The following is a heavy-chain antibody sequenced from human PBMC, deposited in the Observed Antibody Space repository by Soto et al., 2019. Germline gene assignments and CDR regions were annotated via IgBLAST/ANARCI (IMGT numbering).Heavy chain of an antibody. CDR3: ARVPGALPGLDY. CDR2: INTYNGKT. D-gene: IGHD1-1*01. V-gene: IGHV1-18*01. Sequence: QVQLVQSGPEVKKPGASVNVSCETSGYTFAIHGIIWVRQAPGQGLEWMGWINTYNGKTNYPQKFQGRVTMTTDTSTSTSFLELRSLTSDDTAVYFCARVPGALPGLDYWGQGTLVTVSS. CDR1: GYTFAIHG. J-gene: IGHJ4*02.